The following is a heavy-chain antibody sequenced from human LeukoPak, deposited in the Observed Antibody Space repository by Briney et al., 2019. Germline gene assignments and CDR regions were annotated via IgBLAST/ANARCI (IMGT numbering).Heavy chain of an antibody. Sequence: ASVKVSCKASGYTFTSYDINWVRQATGQGLEWMGWMNPNSGNTGYAQKFQGRVTMTRNTSISTAYMELSSLRSEDTAVYYCASGGGERGPIDYWGQGTLVTVSA. CDR3: ASGGGERGPIDY. J-gene: IGHJ4*02. D-gene: IGHD2-21*01. CDR2: MNPNSGNT. CDR1: GYTFTSYD. V-gene: IGHV1-8*01.